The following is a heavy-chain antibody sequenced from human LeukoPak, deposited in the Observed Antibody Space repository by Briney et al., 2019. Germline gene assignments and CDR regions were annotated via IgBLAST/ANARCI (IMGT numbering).Heavy chain of an antibody. Sequence: SETLSLTCTVSGGSISSYYWSWIRQPPGKGLEWIGYIYYSGSTNYNPSLKSRVTISVDTSKNRFSLKLSSVTAADTAVYYCAREWSIRGVNSYGMDVWGKGTTVTVSS. CDR2: IYYSGST. D-gene: IGHD3-10*01. J-gene: IGHJ6*04. CDR3: AREWSIRGVNSYGMDV. CDR1: GGSISSYY. V-gene: IGHV4-59*01.